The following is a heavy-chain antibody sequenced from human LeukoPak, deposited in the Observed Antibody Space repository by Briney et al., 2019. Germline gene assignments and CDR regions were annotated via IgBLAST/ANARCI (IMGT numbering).Heavy chain of an antibody. CDR2: INPNSGGT. CDR1: GYTFIAYY. V-gene: IGHV1-2*02. D-gene: IGHD3-10*01. CDR3: ARAGVYYYGSGREYYYYYYMDV. Sequence: ASVKVSCRASGYTFIAYYMHWVRQAPGQGLEWMGWINPNSGGTNYAQKFQGRVTMTRDTSISTAYMELSRLRSDDTAVYYCARAGVYYYGSGREYYYYYYMDVWGKGTTVTISS. J-gene: IGHJ6*03.